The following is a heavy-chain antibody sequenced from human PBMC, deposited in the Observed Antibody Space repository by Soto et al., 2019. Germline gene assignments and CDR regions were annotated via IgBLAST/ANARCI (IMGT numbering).Heavy chain of an antibody. CDR1: GGSFSDYY. Sequence: QVQLQQWGAGLLKPSETLSLTCAVYGGSFSDYYWSWIRQPPGKGLEWIGEINHSGTTNYNPSLKSRVTISVHTSKNQFALRLSSVTAADTAVYYCARLIRSSGRPYWGQGTLVTVSS. D-gene: IGHD6-19*01. CDR3: ARLIRSSGRPY. V-gene: IGHV4-34*01. CDR2: INHSGTT. J-gene: IGHJ4*02.